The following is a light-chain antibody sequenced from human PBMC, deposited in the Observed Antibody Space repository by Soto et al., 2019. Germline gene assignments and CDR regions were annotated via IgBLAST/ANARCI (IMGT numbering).Light chain of an antibody. CDR1: QDISTN. CDR3: QQYDNWLRT. CDR2: GAS. J-gene: IGKJ1*01. Sequence: EIVMTQSPATLSVSPGERATLSCRASQDISTNLAWYQQKPGQAPRLLIYGASTRATGIPARFSSSGSGTEFTLTISSLQSEDFAFYYCQQYDNWLRTFGQGTKVEIK. V-gene: IGKV3-15*01.